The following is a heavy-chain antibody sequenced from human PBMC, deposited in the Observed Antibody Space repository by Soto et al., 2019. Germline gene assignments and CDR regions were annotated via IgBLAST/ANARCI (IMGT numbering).Heavy chain of an antibody. CDR2: TDRSGSPV. CDR3: ARAGGFHSDFYGLDV. J-gene: IGHJ6*02. V-gene: IGHV3-48*03. D-gene: IGHD1-26*01. Sequence: GGSLRLSCAASGFTFSYYEMNWVRQAPGKGLEWVSYTDRSGSPVYDADSVKGRFSISRDNAKNSLFLQMNSLRAEDSAVYYCARAGGFHSDFYGLDVWDQGTTVTVSS. CDR1: GFTFSYYE.